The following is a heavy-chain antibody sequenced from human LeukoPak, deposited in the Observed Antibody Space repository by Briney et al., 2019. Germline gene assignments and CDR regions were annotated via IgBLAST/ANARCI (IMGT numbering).Heavy chain of an antibody. D-gene: IGHD6-13*01. CDR1: GGSISSYY. Sequence: PSETLSLTCTVSGGSISSYYWSWIRQPPGKGLEWIGYIYYSGSTNYNPSLKSRVTISVDTSKNQFSLKLSSVTAADTAVYYCARGKEHSSSWTAGLLDYWGQGTLVTVSS. J-gene: IGHJ4*02. V-gene: IGHV4-59*01. CDR2: IYYSGST. CDR3: ARGKEHSSSWTAGLLDY.